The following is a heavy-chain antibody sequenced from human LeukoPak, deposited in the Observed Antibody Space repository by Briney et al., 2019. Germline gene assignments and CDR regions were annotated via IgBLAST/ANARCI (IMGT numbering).Heavy chain of an antibody. Sequence: GGSLRLSCAASGFTFEDYTMHWVRQAPGKTLEWVSLISWDGTTYYTDSMKGRFTISRDNSTNSLYLQMDTLRSEDTAYYYCVKDLSYESSGSVFDYWGQGTLVTVSS. CDR2: ISWDGTT. CDR3: VKDLSYESSGSVFDY. D-gene: IGHD3-22*01. J-gene: IGHJ4*02. CDR1: GFTFEDYT. V-gene: IGHV3-43*01.